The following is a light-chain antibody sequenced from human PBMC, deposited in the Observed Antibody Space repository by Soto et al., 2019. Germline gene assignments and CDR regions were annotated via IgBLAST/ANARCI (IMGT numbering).Light chain of an antibody. CDR3: CSYTSSSTWV. V-gene: IGLV2-14*01. J-gene: IGLJ3*02. CDR2: DVS. Sequence: QSALTQPASVSGSPGQSITISCTGTSSDVGGYNYVSWYQQHPGRAPKLMIYDVSSRPSGVSNRFSGSKSANTASLTISGLQAEDEADYYCCSYTSSSTWVFGGGTKLTVL. CDR1: SSDVGGYNY.